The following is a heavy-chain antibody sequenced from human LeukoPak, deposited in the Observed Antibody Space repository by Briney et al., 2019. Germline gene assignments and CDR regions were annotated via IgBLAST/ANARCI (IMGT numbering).Heavy chain of an antibody. V-gene: IGHV1-46*01. D-gene: IGHD3-3*01. J-gene: IGHJ3*02. CDR2: INPSGGST. Sequence: ASVKVSCKASGYTFTSSYIHWVRQAPGQGLEWMGIINPSGGSTNYAQKFQGRVTMTRDTSTSTVYMELSSLKSDDTAVYYCAREGRSGWGEYDAFDIWGQGTMVTVSS. CDR3: AREGRSGWGEYDAFDI. CDR1: GYTFTSSY.